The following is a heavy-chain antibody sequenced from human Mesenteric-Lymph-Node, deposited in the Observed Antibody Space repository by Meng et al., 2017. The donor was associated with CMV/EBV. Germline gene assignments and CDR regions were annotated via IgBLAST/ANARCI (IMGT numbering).Heavy chain of an antibody. Sequence: ASVKVSCKASGYSFTTYYVYWVRQAPGQGLEWMGWINPNSGGTNYAQKFQGRVTMTRDTSISTAYMELSRLRSDDTAVYYCARDQGNPLYDYWGQGTLVTVSS. CDR3: ARDQGNPLYDY. CDR1: GYSFTTYY. D-gene: IGHD3-10*01. CDR2: INPNSGGT. J-gene: IGHJ4*02. V-gene: IGHV1-2*02.